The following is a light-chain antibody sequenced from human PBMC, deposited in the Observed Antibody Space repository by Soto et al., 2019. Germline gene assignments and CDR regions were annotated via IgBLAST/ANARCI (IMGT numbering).Light chain of an antibody. Sequence: DIEMTQSPSSVPASVGDRVTITCRASQGIRNWLAWYQQTPGKAPELLIFAASSMQSGVPSRFSGRGSWTEFTHTIDSLQPEDFATYYCQQTDSFPLSFGGGTKVDIK. V-gene: IGKV1D-12*01. J-gene: IGKJ4*01. CDR3: QQTDSFPLS. CDR1: QGIRNW. CDR2: AAS.